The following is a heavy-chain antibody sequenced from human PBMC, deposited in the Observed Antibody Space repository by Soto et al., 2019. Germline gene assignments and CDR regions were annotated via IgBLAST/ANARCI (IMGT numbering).Heavy chain of an antibody. V-gene: IGHV1-3*01. CDR2: IHAGTGYT. Sequence: QVQLVQSGAQVNKPGASVKVSCKASGYTFDNYALHWVRQAPGRRLEWMGWIHAGTGYTKYSQSFQGRVTITRDTSGSTVHMDLSSLRSEDTAVYYCSRVQYSGYDFKLAFDIWGQGTMGSVSS. CDR1: GYTFDNYA. D-gene: IGHD5-12*01. J-gene: IGHJ3*02. CDR3: SRVQYSGYDFKLAFDI.